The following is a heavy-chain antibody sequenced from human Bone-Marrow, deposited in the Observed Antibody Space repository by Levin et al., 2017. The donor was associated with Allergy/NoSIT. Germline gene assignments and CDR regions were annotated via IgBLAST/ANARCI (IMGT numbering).Heavy chain of an antibody. CDR2: FDPEDGKT. D-gene: IGHD2/OR15-2a*01. CDR1: GFTLSEFS. J-gene: IGHJ4*02. Sequence: ASVKVSCKVSGFTLSEFSMHWVRQTPVKGLEWMGGFDPEDGKTVYAQNFQGRVTMAEDTSTDTAYMELNSLTSEDTAVYYCATLSGFYDHADVFWGPGTLVTVSS. CDR3: ATLSGFYDHADVF. V-gene: IGHV1-24*01.